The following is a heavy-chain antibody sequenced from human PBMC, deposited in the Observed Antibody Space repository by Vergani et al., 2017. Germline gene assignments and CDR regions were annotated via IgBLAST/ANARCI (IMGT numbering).Heavy chain of an antibody. V-gene: IGHV3-30*02. D-gene: IGHD2-15*01. CDR1: GFTFNRYG. Sequence: QVQLVQSGGGVVQPGGSLRLSCVASGFTFNRYGMQWVRQAPGKGLEWVAYVLSDGSNEYYADSVKGRFIVSRDKSNDALYLQMNSLRTDDTAVYYCARDLAYCHEGSCALWGQGSVVTVSS. J-gene: IGHJ4*02. CDR3: ARDLAYCHEGSCAL. CDR2: VLSDGSNE.